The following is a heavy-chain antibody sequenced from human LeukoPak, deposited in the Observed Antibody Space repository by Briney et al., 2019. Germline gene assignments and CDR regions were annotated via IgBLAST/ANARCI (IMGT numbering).Heavy chain of an antibody. J-gene: IGHJ4*02. CDR2: INHSGST. D-gene: IGHD3-22*01. Sequence: SETLSLTCAVYGGSFSGYYWSWIRQPPGKGLEWIGEINHSGSTNYNPSLKSRVTISVDTSKNQFSLRLNSVTAADTAVYYCARPPHYYDTSGYSVWGQGTLVTVSS. CDR1: GGSFSGYY. CDR3: ARPPHYYDTSGYSV. V-gene: IGHV4-34*01.